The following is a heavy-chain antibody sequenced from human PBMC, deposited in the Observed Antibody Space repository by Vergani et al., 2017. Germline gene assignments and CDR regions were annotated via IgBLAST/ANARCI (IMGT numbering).Heavy chain of an antibody. J-gene: IGHJ3*02. V-gene: IGHV1-69*02. CDR3: AGYCSGGSCPGMAFDI. Sequence: QVQLVQSGAEVKKPGSSVKVSCKASGGTFSSYTISWVRQAPGQGLEWMGRIIPILGIANYAQKFQGRVTITADKSTSTPYMELSSLRSEDTAVYYCAGYCSGGSCPGMAFDIWGQGTMVTVSS. D-gene: IGHD2-15*01. CDR2: IIPILGIA. CDR1: GGTFSSYT.